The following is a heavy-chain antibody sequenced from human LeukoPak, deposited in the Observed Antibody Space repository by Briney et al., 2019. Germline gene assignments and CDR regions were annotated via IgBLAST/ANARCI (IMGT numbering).Heavy chain of an antibody. J-gene: IGHJ5*02. V-gene: IGHV4-34*01. Sequence: SETLSLTCAVYGGSFSYNYWTWIRQPPGKGLEWIGEINHSGSTNYNPSLKGRVTMSVDRAKNQFSLKLSSVTAADTAVYYCARDLGQYYDTSDNWFDPWGQGTLVTVSS. CDR2: INHSGST. CDR1: GGSFSYNY. CDR3: ARDLGQYYDTSDNWFDP. D-gene: IGHD3-22*01.